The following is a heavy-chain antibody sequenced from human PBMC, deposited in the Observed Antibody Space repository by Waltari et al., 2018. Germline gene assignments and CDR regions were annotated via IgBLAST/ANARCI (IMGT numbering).Heavy chain of an antibody. CDR1: GDSISHNFF. CDR3: ASDRGRGLYLDS. J-gene: IGHJ4*02. Sequence: QVQLQESGPGLVKPSGTLSLTCTVSGDSISHNFFWSWVRQSPGKGLEWIGQVHQSGRYNYNPSLESRVTVSMDTSKNQFSLKMTSVTAADTAIYYCASDRGRGLYLDSWGQGTLVTVSP. D-gene: IGHD2-15*01. V-gene: IGHV4-4*02. CDR2: VHQSGRY.